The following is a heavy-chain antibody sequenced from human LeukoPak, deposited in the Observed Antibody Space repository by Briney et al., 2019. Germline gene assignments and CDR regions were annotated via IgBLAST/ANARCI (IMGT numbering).Heavy chain of an antibody. D-gene: IGHD7-27*01. CDR2: INKDGSAK. Sequence: GGSLRLSCAAPGFTFNSYWMHWVPQAPGEGLVWVSRINKDGSAKVYAASVKGGFTISRDNAKNRRYLEMNSLRAEKTAVYYCVRGLLGPDYWGQGTLVIVSS. V-gene: IGHV3-74*03. J-gene: IGHJ4*02. CDR1: GFTFNSYW. CDR3: VRGLLGPDY.